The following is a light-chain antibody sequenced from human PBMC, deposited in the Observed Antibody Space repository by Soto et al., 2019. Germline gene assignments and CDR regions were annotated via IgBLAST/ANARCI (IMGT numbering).Light chain of an antibody. CDR3: QQYNNWPPFT. CDR2: GAS. V-gene: IGKV3-15*01. CDR1: QSVSNN. J-gene: IGKJ3*01. Sequence: EIGMTQSPATLSVSPGERATLSCRASQSVSNNLAWYQQKPGQAPRLLIYGASTRATGIPARFSGSGSGTQFTLTISSLQSEDFALYYCQQYNNWPPFTFGPGTKVDIK.